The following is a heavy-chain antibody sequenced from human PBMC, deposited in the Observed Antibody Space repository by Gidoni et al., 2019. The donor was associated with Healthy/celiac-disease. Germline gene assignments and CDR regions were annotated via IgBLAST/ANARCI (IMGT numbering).Heavy chain of an antibody. CDR1: GFTGSSNY. CDR2: IYSGGST. Sequence: EVQLVESGGGVVQPGGYLRLSCAASGFTGSSNYMSWVRQAPGKGLEWVSVIYSGGSTYYADSVKDRFTIARHNSKNTLYLQMNSLRAEYTAVYYCARAPKDAYYYYGMDVWGQGTTVTVSS. J-gene: IGHJ6*02. CDR3: ARAPKDAYYYYGMDV. V-gene: IGHV3-53*04. D-gene: IGHD2-15*01.